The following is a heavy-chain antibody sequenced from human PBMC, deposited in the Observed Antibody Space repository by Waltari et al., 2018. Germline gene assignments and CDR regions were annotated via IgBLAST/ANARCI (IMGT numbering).Heavy chain of an antibody. CDR3: ASLDYYGSGSYYKIPDDY. CDR1: GYTLTELS. V-gene: IGHV1-24*01. J-gene: IGHJ4*02. CDR2: VYTEDGET. D-gene: IGHD3-10*01. Sequence: QVQLVQSGAEVKKPGASVKVSCKVSGYTLTELSMHWVRQAPGKGLEWMGGVYTEDGETNYRQKFQGRGTLNEDKTTDTAYKELRRLRSEDTAVEYCASLDYYGSGSYYKIPDDYWGQGTLVTGPS.